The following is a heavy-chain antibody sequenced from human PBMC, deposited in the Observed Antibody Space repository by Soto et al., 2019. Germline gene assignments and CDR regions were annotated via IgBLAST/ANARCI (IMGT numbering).Heavy chain of an antibody. J-gene: IGHJ4*02. CDR3: ARDRAAAYYSDY. D-gene: IGHD6-25*01. CDR1: GFTFRFYW. V-gene: IGHV3-7*01. Sequence: EVQLVESGGGLVQPGGSLRLCCAASGFTFRFYWMSWVRQAPGKGLEWVANIKEDGSEKYYVDSVKGRFTISRDTAKNSLYLQMDSLRAEVTAVYYSARDRAAAYYSDYWGQGTLVTVSS. CDR2: IKEDGSEK.